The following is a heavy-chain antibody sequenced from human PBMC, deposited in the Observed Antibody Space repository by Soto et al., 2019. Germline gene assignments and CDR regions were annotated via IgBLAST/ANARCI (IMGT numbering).Heavy chain of an antibody. CDR1: GFTFSSYA. J-gene: IGHJ6*03. D-gene: IGHD3-10*01. CDR3: AKTASDSDGSGKYYYYYMDV. Sequence: GGSLRLSCAASGFTFSSYAMSWVRQAPGKGLEWVSAISGSGGSTYYADSVKGRFTISRDNSKNTLYLQMNSLRAEDTAVYYCAKTASDSDGSGKYYYYYMDVWGKGTTVTVSS. V-gene: IGHV3-23*01. CDR2: ISGSGGST.